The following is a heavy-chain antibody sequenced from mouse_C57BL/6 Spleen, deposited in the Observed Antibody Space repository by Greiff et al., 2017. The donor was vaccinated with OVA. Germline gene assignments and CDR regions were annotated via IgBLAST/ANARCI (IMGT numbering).Heavy chain of an antibody. V-gene: IGHV14-4*01. J-gene: IGHJ2*01. CDR1: GFNIKDDY. Sequence: EVQLQQSGAELVRPGASVKLSCTASGFNIKDDYMHWVKQRPEQGLEWIGWIDPENGDTEYASKFQGKATITADTSSNTAYLQLSSLTSDDTAVYYCTTLPQITTVVATDYWGQGTTLTVSS. D-gene: IGHD1-1*01. CDR2: IDPENGDT. CDR3: TTLPQITTVVATDY.